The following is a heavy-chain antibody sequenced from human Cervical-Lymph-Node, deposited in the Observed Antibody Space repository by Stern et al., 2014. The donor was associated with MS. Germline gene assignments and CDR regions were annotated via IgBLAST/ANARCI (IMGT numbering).Heavy chain of an antibody. Sequence: EVHLVESGGGLVQPGGSLRLSCVASGVSFGTSWMSWVRQPPGRGLEWVANIRKDGYDKFYVDSVYGRFTISRDNARNSLYLQMNSLTVADTAVYYCARDRRAFLDYWGQGTHVAVSS. D-gene: IGHD2/OR15-2a*01. CDR1: GVSFGTSW. CDR3: ARDRRAFLDY. V-gene: IGHV3-7*01. CDR2: IRKDGYDK. J-gene: IGHJ4*02.